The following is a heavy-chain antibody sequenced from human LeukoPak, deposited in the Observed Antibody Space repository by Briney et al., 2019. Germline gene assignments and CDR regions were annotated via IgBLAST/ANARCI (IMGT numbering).Heavy chain of an antibody. J-gene: IGHJ3*02. D-gene: IGHD1-26*01. V-gene: IGHV3-23*01. CDR1: GFTFRSYA. CDR3: ARGGSYLSAFDI. CDR2: ISWDSGYI. Sequence: GGSLRLSCAASGFTFRSYAMSWVRQAPGKGLEWVSGISWDSGYIGYADSVKGRFTISRDNSKNTLYLQMNSLRAEDTAVYYCARGGSYLSAFDIWGQGTMVTVSS.